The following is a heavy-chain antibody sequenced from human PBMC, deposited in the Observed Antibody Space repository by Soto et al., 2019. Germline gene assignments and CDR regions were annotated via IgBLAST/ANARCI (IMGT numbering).Heavy chain of an antibody. D-gene: IGHD3-3*01. V-gene: IGHV5-51*01. J-gene: IGHJ4*02. Sequence: GESLKNSCKVSGYNFAGYWIAWVRQMPGKGLELMGIIYPSDSDTRYRPSFQGQVTISADKSISSAYLQWSSLRASDTAMYYCARGGVSTRTFDYWGQGTPVTGSS. CDR3: ARGGVSTRTFDY. CDR2: IYPSDSDT. CDR1: GYNFAGYW.